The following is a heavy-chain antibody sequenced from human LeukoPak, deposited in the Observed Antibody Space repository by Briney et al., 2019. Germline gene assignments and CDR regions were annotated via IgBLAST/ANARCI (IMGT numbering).Heavy chain of an antibody. CDR3: ARCGFDFWSGYFPRYYYYMDV. J-gene: IGHJ6*03. Sequence: GGSLRLSCAASGFTVSSNYMSWVRQAPGKGLEWVSVIYSGGSTYYADSVKGRFTISRDNSKNTLYLQMNSLRAEDTAAYYYARCGFDFWSGYFPRYYYYMDVWGKGTTVTVSS. CDR1: GFTVSSNY. CDR2: IYSGGST. D-gene: IGHD3-3*01. V-gene: IGHV3-53*01.